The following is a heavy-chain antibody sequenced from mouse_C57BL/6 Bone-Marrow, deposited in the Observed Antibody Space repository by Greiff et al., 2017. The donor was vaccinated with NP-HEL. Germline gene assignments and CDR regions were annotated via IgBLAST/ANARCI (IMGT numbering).Heavy chain of an antibody. CDR2: IYPGDGDT. CDR3: ARFYGYWYFDV. J-gene: IGHJ1*03. CDR1: GYAFSSYW. Sequence: QVQLKQSGAELVKPGASVKISCKASGYAFSSYWLNWVKQRPGKGLEWIGQIYPGDGDTNYNGKFKGKATLTADKSSSTAYMQLSSLTSEDSAVYFCARFYGYWYFDVWGTGTTVTVSS. V-gene: IGHV1-80*01. D-gene: IGHD1-1*02.